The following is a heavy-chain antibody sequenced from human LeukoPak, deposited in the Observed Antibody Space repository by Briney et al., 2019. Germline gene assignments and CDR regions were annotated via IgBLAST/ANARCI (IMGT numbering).Heavy chain of an antibody. CDR3: AKDYCSSTSCFFDY. CDR1: GFTFDDYA. J-gene: IGHJ4*02. V-gene: IGHV3-43D*03. D-gene: IGHD2-2*01. CDR2: ISWDGGST. Sequence: GGSLRLSCAASGFTFDDYAMHWVRQAPGKGLEWVSLISWDGGSTYYADSVKGRFTISRDNSKNSLYLQMNSLRAEDTALYYCAKDYCSSTSCFFDYWGQGTLVTVSS.